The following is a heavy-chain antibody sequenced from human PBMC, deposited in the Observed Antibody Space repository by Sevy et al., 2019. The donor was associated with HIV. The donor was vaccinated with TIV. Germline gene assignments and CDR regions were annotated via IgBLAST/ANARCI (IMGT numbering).Heavy chain of an antibody. J-gene: IGHJ6*04. Sequence: GGSLRLSCAASGFTFSNYWMTWVRQAPGKGLEWVANIKRDGSERYYVASVKGRFTISRDNAKNSLYLQMNSRRADDTAVYYCARDCSSTTCLWGLDVWGEGTTVTVSS. V-gene: IGHV3-7*03. CDR3: ARDCSSTTCLWGLDV. CDR2: IKRDGSER. D-gene: IGHD2-2*01. CDR1: GFTFSNYW.